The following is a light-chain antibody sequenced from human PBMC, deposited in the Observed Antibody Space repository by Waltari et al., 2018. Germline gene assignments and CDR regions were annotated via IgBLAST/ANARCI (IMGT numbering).Light chain of an antibody. CDR2: DVT. CDR3: SSYSRINTVL. Sequence: QSALTQPASVSGSPGQSITISCTGSSSDIGDFTFVSWYQQHPGKAPKLMIHDVTTRPSGVSNRFSGSKSGNTASLTISGLQAEDEADYYCSSYSRINTVLFGGGTKLTVL. V-gene: IGLV2-14*03. CDR1: SSDIGDFTF. J-gene: IGLJ2*01.